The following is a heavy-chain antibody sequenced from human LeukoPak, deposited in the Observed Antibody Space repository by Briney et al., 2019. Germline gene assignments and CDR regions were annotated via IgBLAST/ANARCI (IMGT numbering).Heavy chain of an antibody. Sequence: GGSLRLSCAASGFTFSSYSMNWVRQAPGKGLEWVSSISSSSSYIYYADPVKGRFTISRDNAKNSLYLQMNSLRAEDTAVYYCARVYTGGWYSRRRSSRAFDIWGQGTMVTVSS. V-gene: IGHV3-21*01. D-gene: IGHD6-19*01. CDR1: GFTFSSYS. CDR2: ISSSSSYI. J-gene: IGHJ3*02. CDR3: ARVYTGGWYSRRRSSRAFDI.